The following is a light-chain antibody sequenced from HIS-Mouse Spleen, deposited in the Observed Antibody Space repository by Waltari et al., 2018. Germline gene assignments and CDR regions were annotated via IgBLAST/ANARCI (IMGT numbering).Light chain of an antibody. Sequence: QSALTQPRSVSGSPGPSVTISCTGTSSDVGGYNYVSWYQQHPGKAPKLMFYDVSKRPAGVSDSFSGSKSGNTASLTIAGLQAEDEADYYYCSYAGSYTGVFGAGTKVTVL. CDR1: SSDVGGYNY. V-gene: IGLV2-11*01. J-gene: IGLJ1*01. CDR3: CSYAGSYTGV. CDR2: DVS.